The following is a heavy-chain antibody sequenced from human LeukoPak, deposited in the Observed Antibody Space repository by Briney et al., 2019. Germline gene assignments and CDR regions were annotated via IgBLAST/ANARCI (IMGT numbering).Heavy chain of an antibody. J-gene: IGHJ5*02. CDR1: GGSISSYY. CDR3: ARAAARVEVVPSPHNWFDP. V-gene: IGHV4-59*01. CDR2: IYYSGST. D-gene: IGHD2-21*01. Sequence: PSETPSLTCTVSGGSISSYYWSWIRQPPGKGLEWIGYIYYSGSTNYNPSLKSRVTISVDTSKNQFSLKLSSVTAADTAVYYCARAAARVEVVPSPHNWFDPWGQGTLVTVSS.